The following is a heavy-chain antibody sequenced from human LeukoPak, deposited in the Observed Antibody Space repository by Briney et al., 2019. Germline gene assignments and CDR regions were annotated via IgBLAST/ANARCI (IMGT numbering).Heavy chain of an antibody. CDR1: GGSFSGYS. CDR2: INHGGST. CDR3: ARGRYCGSTSCPPGPY. Sequence: SETLSLTCAVYGGSFSGYSWTWIRQPPGKGLEWIGEINHGGSTNYNPSLKSRATISVDTSKNQFSLNLNSVTAADTAVYYCARGRYCGSTSCPPGPYWGQGTLVTVSS. J-gene: IGHJ4*02. D-gene: IGHD2-2*01. V-gene: IGHV4-34*01.